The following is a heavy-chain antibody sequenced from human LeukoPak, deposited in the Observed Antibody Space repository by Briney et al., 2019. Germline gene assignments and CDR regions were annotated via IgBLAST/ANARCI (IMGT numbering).Heavy chain of an antibody. Sequence: GGSLRLSCAASGFTFSSSEMNWVRQAPGKVLEWVSFISISGRTTYYADSVKGRFTISRDNAKNSLYLQMDSLRAEDTAVYYCAREEAIAAAGDAFDIWGQGTMVTVSS. D-gene: IGHD6-13*01. CDR3: AREEAIAAAGDAFDI. CDR1: GFTFSSSE. V-gene: IGHV3-48*03. CDR2: ISISGRTT. J-gene: IGHJ3*02.